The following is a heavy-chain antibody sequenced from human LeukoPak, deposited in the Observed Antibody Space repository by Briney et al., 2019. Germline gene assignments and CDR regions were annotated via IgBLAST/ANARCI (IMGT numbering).Heavy chain of an antibody. CDR1: GFTFSDYY. J-gene: IGHJ6*03. Sequence: PGGSLRLSCAASGFTFSDYYMSWIRQAPGKGLEWVSYISSSGSTIYYADSVKGRFTISRDNAKNSLYLQMNSLRAEDTAVYYCARDEYYDFWSGPTDYYYYCYMDVWGKGTTVTVSS. CDR2: ISSSGSTI. V-gene: IGHV3-11*01. D-gene: IGHD3-3*01. CDR3: ARDEYYDFWSGPTDYYYYCYMDV.